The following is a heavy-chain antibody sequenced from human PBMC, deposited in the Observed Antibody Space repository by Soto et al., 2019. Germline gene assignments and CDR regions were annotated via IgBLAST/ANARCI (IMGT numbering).Heavy chain of an antibody. D-gene: IGHD6-13*01. J-gene: IGHJ4*02. V-gene: IGHV4-4*02. Sequence: QVQLQESGPGLVRTSGTVSLTCAVSGGSISSDNWWSWVRQPPGKGVEWSGEIHHSGSTNYNPSLKSRVTMSVVPSKNLFSLTLNSVTAAGAAFYYCARDQGSHPGEWGQGTLVSVSS. CDR3: ARDQGSHPGE. CDR2: IHHSGST. CDR1: GGSISSDNW.